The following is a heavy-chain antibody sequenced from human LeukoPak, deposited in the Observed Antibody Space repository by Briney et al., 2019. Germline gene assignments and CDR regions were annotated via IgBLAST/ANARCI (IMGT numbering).Heavy chain of an antibody. CDR1: GYTFTSYG. Sequence: ASVKVSCKASGYTFTSYGISWVRQAPGQGLEWMGWISAYNGNTNYAQKLQGRVTMTPDTSTSTAYMELRSLRSDDTAVYYCARDNLYSSSWLQSGYYYYGMDVWGQGTTVTVSS. CDR2: ISAYNGNT. CDR3: ARDNLYSSSWLQSGYYYYGMDV. V-gene: IGHV1-18*01. J-gene: IGHJ6*02. D-gene: IGHD6-13*01.